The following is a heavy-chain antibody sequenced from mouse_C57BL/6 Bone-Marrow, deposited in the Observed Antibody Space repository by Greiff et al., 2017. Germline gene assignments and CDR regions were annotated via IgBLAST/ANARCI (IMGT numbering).Heavy chain of an antibody. Sequence: QVQLKESGAELAKPGASVTLSCKASGYTFTSYWMHWVKQRPGQGLEWIGYINPSSGYTKYNQKFKDKATLTADTASSTAYRQLSSLTYEDSAVCYCARWEGWFADWGKGTLVTVSA. CDR3: ARWEGWFAD. CDR2: INPSSGYT. J-gene: IGHJ3*01. CDR1: GYTFTSYW. V-gene: IGHV1-7*01. D-gene: IGHD4-1*01.